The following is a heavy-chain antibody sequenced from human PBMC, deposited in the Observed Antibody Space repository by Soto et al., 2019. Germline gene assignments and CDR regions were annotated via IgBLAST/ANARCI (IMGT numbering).Heavy chain of an antibody. CDR3: AREGRIAARHGWFDP. Sequence: QVQLVESGGGVVQPGRSLRLSCAASGFTFSSYAMHWVRQAPGKGREWVAVISYDGSNKYYADSVKGRFTISRDNSKNTLYLPMNSLRAEDTAVYYCAREGRIAARHGWFDPWGQGTLVTVSS. CDR2: ISYDGSNK. D-gene: IGHD6-6*01. J-gene: IGHJ5*02. V-gene: IGHV3-30-3*01. CDR1: GFTFSSYA.